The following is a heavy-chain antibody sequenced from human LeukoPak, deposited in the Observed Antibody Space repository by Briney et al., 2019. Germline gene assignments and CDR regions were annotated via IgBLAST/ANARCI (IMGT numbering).Heavy chain of an antibody. D-gene: IGHD6-19*01. V-gene: IGHV3-74*01. Sequence: GGSLRLSCTASGFTFSSYWLHWVRQAPGKGLVWVSRINSVVNSTSYADSVKGRFTISRDNAKNTLYLQMNSLRVEDTAVYYCARPWGSGWYFFDYWGQGTLVTVSS. CDR3: ARPWGSGWYFFDY. CDR1: GFTFSSYW. J-gene: IGHJ4*02. CDR2: INSVVNST.